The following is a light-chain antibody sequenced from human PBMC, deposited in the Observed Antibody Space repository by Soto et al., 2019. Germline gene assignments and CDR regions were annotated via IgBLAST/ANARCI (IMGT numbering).Light chain of an antibody. Sequence: DIQLTQSPSFLSASVGDRVTITCRASQGISSYLAWYQQKPGKAPNLLVYAASTVQSGVPSRFSGSGSGTEFTLTISSLQAEDFATYHCQPLKSYPPTFGGGTPVEIK. CDR1: QGISSY. CDR3: QPLKSYPPT. V-gene: IGKV1-9*01. CDR2: AAS. J-gene: IGKJ4*01.